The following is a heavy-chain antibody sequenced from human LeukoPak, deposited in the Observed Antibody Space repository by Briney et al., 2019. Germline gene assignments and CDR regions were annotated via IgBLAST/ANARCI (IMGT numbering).Heavy chain of an antibody. CDR3: ARNFIVGATNPDY. Sequence: GGSLRLSCAASGFTFSSYGMHWVRQAPGKGLEWVAVISYDGSNKYYADSVKGRFTISRDNSKNTLYLQMNSLRAEDTAVYYCARNFIVGATNPDYWGQGTLVTVSS. J-gene: IGHJ4*02. V-gene: IGHV3-30-3*01. CDR1: GFTFSSYG. D-gene: IGHD1-26*01. CDR2: ISYDGSNK.